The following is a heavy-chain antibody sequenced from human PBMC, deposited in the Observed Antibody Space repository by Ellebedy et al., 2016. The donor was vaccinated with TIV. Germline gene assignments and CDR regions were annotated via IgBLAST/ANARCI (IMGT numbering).Heavy chain of an antibody. CDR1: GFTFNNHA. Sequence: PGGSLRLSCEASGFTFNNHAVSWVRPAPGKGLEWISGTGSTFSADSVQGRFTVSRDNSKQMVYLQMNSLTSEDTGVYYCAREAGISSFRHWYIDLWGRGTLVIVSS. D-gene: IGHD6-6*01. J-gene: IGHJ2*01. V-gene: IGHV3-53*01. CDR3: AREAGISSFRHWYIDL. CDR2: TGST.